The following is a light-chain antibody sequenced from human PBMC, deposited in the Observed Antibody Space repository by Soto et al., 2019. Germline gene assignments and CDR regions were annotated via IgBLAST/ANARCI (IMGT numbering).Light chain of an antibody. CDR1: QSISNY. J-gene: IGKJ2*01. Sequence: DLQMTQSPSSLSASEGDRVTITCRASQSISNYLNWYQQKPGQAPKLLIYAASSLQSGVPSRFTGRGSGTDFTLSISDLQPGDFATYSCQQSHTTPYTLGQGTRLQIK. CDR3: QQSHTTPYT. CDR2: AAS. V-gene: IGKV1-39*01.